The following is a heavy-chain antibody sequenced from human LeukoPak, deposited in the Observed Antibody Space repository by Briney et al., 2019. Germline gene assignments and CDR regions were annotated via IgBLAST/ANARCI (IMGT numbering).Heavy chain of an antibody. CDR3: ARGLGFGLLDYFDY. Sequence: GGSLRLSCAASGFTVSSNYMSWVRQAPGKGLEWVSVIYSGGSTCYADSVKGRFTISRDNSKNTLSLQMNSLRAEDTAVYYCARGLGFGLLDYFDYWGQGALVTVSS. J-gene: IGHJ4*02. CDR2: IYSGGST. CDR1: GFTVSSNY. D-gene: IGHD3-16*01. V-gene: IGHV3-66*01.